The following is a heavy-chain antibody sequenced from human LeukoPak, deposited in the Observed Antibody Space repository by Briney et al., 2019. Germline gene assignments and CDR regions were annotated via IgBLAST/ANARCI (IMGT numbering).Heavy chain of an antibody. V-gene: IGHV4-34*01. Sequence: SETLSLTCAVYGGSFSGYYWSWIRQPPGKGLEWIGEINHSGSTNYNPSLKSRVTISVDTSKNQFSLKLSSVTAADTAVYYCARGRPYYYGSGSYSPDYYYYGMDVWGQGTTVTVSS. J-gene: IGHJ6*02. D-gene: IGHD3-10*01. CDR1: GGSFSGYY. CDR3: ARGRPYYYGSGSYSPDYYYYGMDV. CDR2: INHSGST.